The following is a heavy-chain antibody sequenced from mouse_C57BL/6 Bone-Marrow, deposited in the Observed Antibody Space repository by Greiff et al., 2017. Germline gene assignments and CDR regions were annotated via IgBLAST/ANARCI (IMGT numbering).Heavy chain of an antibody. CDR3: ARRGADYLWYFDV. J-gene: IGHJ1*03. D-gene: IGHD2-4*01. Sequence: VKLQESGPGLVQPSQSLSITCTVSGFSLTSYGVHWVRQSPGKGLEWLGVMWSGGSTDYNAAFISRLSISKDNSKSQVFFQMNSLQADDTAIYYCARRGADYLWYFDVWGTGTTVTVSS. CDR1: GFSLTSYG. CDR2: MWSGGST. V-gene: IGHV2-2*01.